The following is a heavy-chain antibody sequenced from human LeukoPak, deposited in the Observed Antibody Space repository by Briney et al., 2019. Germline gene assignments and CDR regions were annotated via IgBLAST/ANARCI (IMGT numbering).Heavy chain of an antibody. CDR1: GGSISPYY. CDR3: ARDWGVTGRPGYMDV. J-gene: IGHJ6*03. V-gene: IGHV4-59*01. D-gene: IGHD6-6*01. Sequence: SETLSLTCTVSGGSISPYYWSWIRQSPGKGLEWIGYIYHSGKTYYNPSLKSRITISVDTSKNQFSLKVTSVTVADTAVYYCARDWGVTGRPGYMDVWGKGTTVTVSS. CDR2: IYHSGKT.